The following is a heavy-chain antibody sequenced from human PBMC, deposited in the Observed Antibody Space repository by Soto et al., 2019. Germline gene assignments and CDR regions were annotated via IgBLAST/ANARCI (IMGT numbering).Heavy chain of an antibody. CDR1: GFTFDTYG. V-gene: IGHV3-30-3*01. CDR3: ARVTPGDNLYYFSGLDF. CDR2: ISYEGSNT. Sequence: GSLRLSCVASGFTFDTYGVHWVRQAPGKGLQWVALISYEGSNTYYADSVRGRFTISRDNSKNTLYLQMNTLRPEDTGLYYCARVTPGDNLYYFSGLDFWGQGTSVTVSS. J-gene: IGHJ6*02. D-gene: IGHD1-1*01.